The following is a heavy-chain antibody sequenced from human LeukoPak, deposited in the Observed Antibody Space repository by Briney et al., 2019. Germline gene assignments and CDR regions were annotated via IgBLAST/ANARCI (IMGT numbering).Heavy chain of an antibody. Sequence: GSSLRLSCAASGFTFSDYGIHWVRQAPGKGLEWVAVISYDGSDERYADSVKGRFTISRDNSKNTLFLQMNSLRNEDTAVYCCAKGGPLYYYFGMDVWGQGTTVTVSS. D-gene: IGHD3-10*01. CDR3: AKGGPLYYYFGMDV. CDR2: ISYDGSDE. J-gene: IGHJ6*02. CDR1: GFTFSDYG. V-gene: IGHV3-30*18.